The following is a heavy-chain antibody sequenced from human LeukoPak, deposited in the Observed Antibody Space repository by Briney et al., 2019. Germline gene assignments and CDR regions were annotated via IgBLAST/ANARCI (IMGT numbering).Heavy chain of an antibody. J-gene: IGHJ4*02. D-gene: IGHD4-17*01. CDR2: ISTSSSYI. CDR1: GFXFSTYS. V-gene: IGHV3-21*01. Sequence: GGSLRLSCAASGFXFSTYSITWVRQAPGKGPEWVSSISTSSSYIYYADSVKGRFTISRDNAKNSLYLQMNSLRAEDTAVYYCANNYGDYDYWGQGTMVTVSS. CDR3: ANNYGDYDY.